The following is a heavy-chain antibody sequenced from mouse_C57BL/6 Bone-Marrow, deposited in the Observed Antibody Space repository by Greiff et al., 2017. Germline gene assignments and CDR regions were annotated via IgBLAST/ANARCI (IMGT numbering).Heavy chain of an antibody. V-gene: IGHV1-69*01. Sequence: QVQLQQPGAELVMPGASVKLSCKASGYTFTSYWMHWVKQRPGQGLEWIGEIDPSDSYTNYNQKFKGKSTLTVDKSSSTAYMQLSSLTSEDSAVYYCASDGDCEAWFAGRGQGALVAVAA. CDR2: IDPSDSYT. CDR3: ASDGDCEAWFAG. D-gene: IGHD2-13*01. J-gene: IGHJ3*01. CDR1: GYTFTSYW.